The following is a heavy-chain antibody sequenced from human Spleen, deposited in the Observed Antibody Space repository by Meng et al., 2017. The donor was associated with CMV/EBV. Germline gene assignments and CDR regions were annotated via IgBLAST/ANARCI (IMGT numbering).Heavy chain of an antibody. Sequence: GGSLRLSCAASGFTFSSLTKYAMHWVRQAPGKGLEWVSSISSSSSYIYYADSVKGRFTISRDNAKNSLYLQMNSLTAEDTAVYYCARDRGDVQGEYFDYWGQGTLVTVSS. CDR1: GFTFSSLTKYA. J-gene: IGHJ4*02. CDR2: ISSSSSYI. CDR3: ARDRGDVQGEYFDY. V-gene: IGHV3-21*04. D-gene: IGHD3-10*01.